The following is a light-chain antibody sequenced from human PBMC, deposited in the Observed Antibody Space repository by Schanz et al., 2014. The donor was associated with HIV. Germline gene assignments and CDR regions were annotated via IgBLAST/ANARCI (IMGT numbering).Light chain of an antibody. Sequence: EIVLTQSPGTLSLSPGERATLSCRASQSVSSSYLAWYQQIPGQAPRLLLYGASRRATGFPDRFSGSASGTDFTLTISRVEPEDFAVYYCQYFGNSGGTFGGGTKVEIK. J-gene: IGKJ4*01. CDR3: QYFGNSGGT. V-gene: IGKV3-20*01. CDR2: GAS. CDR1: QSVSSSY.